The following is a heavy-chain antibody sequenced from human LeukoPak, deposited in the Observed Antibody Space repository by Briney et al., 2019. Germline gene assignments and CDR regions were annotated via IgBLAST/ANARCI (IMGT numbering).Heavy chain of an antibody. CDR1: GYIFTNYW. D-gene: IGHD3-16*01. J-gene: IGHJ3*02. V-gene: IGHV5-51*01. CDR3: ARRHLSARAFDI. Sequence: GESLKISCKASGYIFTNYWIGWVRQMPGKGLEWMGIIYPRDSDTRYSPSFQGQVTISADKSITTAYLQWSSLKASDTAMYYCARRHLSARAFDIWGQGTMVTVSS. CDR2: IYPRDSDT.